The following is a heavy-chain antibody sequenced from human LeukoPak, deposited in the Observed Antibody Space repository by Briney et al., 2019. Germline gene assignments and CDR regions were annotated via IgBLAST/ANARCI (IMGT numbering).Heavy chain of an antibody. J-gene: IGHJ4*02. Sequence: PGGSLRLSCAASGFTFSSYGMHWVRQAPGKGLEWVAVISYDGSNKYYADSVKGRFTISRDNSKNTLYLQMNSLRAEDTAVYYCAKIMGPRDYDGNFDCWGQGTLVTVSS. CDR2: ISYDGSNK. V-gene: IGHV3-30*18. CDR3: AKIMGPRDYDGNFDC. CDR1: GFTFSSYG. D-gene: IGHD3-22*01.